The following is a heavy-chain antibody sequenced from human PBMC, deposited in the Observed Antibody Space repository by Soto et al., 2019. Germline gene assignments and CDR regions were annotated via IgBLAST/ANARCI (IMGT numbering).Heavy chain of an antibody. CDR2: INWNGGST. D-gene: IGHD2-15*01. Sequence: GGSLRLSCAASGFTFDDYGMSWVRQAPGKGLEWVSGINWNGGSTGYADSVKGRFTISRDNAKNSLYLQMNSLRAEDTALYYCARDFVGDTPYYYYGMDVWGQGTTVTVSS. CDR3: ARDFVGDTPYYYYGMDV. V-gene: IGHV3-20*04. J-gene: IGHJ6*02. CDR1: GFTFDDYG.